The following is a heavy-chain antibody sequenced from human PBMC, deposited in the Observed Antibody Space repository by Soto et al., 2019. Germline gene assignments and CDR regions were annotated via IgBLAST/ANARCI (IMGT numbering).Heavy chain of an antibody. J-gene: IGHJ3*02. CDR3: ARVTHIVLVAGPLGVFAI. V-gene: IGHV3-74*01. Sequence: GGSLRLSCAASGFTFSSWMHWVRQAPGKGLVGVSRINSDGSSTSYADSVKGRFTISRDNAKNTLYLQMNSLRAEDTAVYYCARVTHIVLVAGPLGVFAIWGHGTMVTVSS. D-gene: IGHD2-15*01. CDR1: GFTFSSW. CDR2: INSDGSST.